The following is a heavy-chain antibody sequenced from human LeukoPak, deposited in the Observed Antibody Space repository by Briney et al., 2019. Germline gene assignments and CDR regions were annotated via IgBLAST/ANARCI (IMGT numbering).Heavy chain of an antibody. CDR2: IYYSGST. V-gene: IGHV4-30-4*08. CDR3: ARVRIAAANPPFDY. D-gene: IGHD6-13*01. J-gene: IGHJ4*02. Sequence: SQTLSLTCTVSGGSISSGDYYWSWIRQPPGKGLEWIGYIYYSGSTYYNPSLKSRVTISVDTSKNQLSLKLSSVTAADTAVYYCARVRIAAANPPFDYWGQGTLVTVSS. CDR1: GGSISSGDYY.